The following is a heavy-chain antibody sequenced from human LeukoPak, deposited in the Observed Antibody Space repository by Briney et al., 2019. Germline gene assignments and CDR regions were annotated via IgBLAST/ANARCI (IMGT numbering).Heavy chain of an antibody. Sequence: GGSLRLPCTASGFPFSNYAMSWVRQAPGKGLEWVSASDGRGGSTYYADSVKGRFTISRDNSKNMVYLQMNSLRAEDTAVYYCAKDIGSGSRGSYYFDYWGQGTLVTVSS. CDR1: GFPFSNYA. D-gene: IGHD3-10*01. J-gene: IGHJ4*02. CDR3: AKDIGSGSRGSYYFDY. CDR2: SDGRGGST. V-gene: IGHV3-23*01.